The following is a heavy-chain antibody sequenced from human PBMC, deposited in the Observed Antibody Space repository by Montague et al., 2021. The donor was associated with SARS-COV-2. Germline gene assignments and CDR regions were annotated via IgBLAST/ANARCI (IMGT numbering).Heavy chain of an antibody. CDR1: GDSISGFY. CDR2: IYNSGIT. D-gene: IGHD5-12*01. V-gene: IGHV4-59*13. Sequence: SETLSLTCTVSGDSISGFYWNWIRQPPGKGLEWIGKIYNSGITNYNPSLKSRVTISVDTSKNQFSLKLISVTAADTALYYCARHERQWLRLYPYYFDYWGQGTLVTVSS. J-gene: IGHJ4*02. CDR3: ARHERQWLRLYPYYFDY.